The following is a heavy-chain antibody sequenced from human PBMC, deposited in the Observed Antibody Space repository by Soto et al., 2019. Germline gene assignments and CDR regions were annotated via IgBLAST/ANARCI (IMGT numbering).Heavy chain of an antibody. CDR2: IYWNDDK. CDR1: GFSLSSSGVG. CDR3: ARIKSYDYVWGSYRYSYAFDI. V-gene: IGHV2-5*01. Sequence: SGPTLVNPTQTLTLTCTFSGFSLSSSGVGVGWIRQPPGKALEWLALIYWNDDKRYSPSLKSRLTITKDTSKNQVVLTMTNMDPVDTATYYCARIKSYDYVWGSYRYSYAFDIWGQGTMVTVSS. J-gene: IGHJ3*02. D-gene: IGHD3-16*02.